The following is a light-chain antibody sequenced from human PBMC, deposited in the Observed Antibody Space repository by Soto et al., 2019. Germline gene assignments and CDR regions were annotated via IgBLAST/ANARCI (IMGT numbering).Light chain of an antibody. V-gene: IGLV7-46*01. CDR2: DTT. J-gene: IGLJ1*01. Sequence: QAVVTQEPSLTVSPGGTVTLTCGSSTGAVTNGHYPYWLQQKSGQAPRTLIYDTTNRHSWTPARFSGSLLGGKAALTLSGAQPEDEAEYYCLLSYNGPYVFGTGTKVTVL. CDR1: TGAVTNGHY. CDR3: LLSYNGPYV.